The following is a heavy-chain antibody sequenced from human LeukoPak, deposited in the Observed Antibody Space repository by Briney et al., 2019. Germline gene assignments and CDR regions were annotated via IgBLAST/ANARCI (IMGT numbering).Heavy chain of an antibody. CDR2: ISYDGSNK. CDR1: GFSFSSYG. CDR3: AKDSYGYSSGGPLFDY. D-gene: IGHD6-19*01. Sequence: GRSLRLSCAASGFSFSSYGMHWVRQAPGKGLEWEAIISYDGSNKYYADSVKGRFTISRDNSKNTLSLQMNSLRPEDTAVYYCAKDSYGYSSGGPLFDYWGQGTLVTVSS. J-gene: IGHJ4*02. V-gene: IGHV3-30*18.